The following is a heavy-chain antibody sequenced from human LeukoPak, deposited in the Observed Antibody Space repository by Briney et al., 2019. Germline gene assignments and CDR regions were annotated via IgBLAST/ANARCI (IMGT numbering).Heavy chain of an antibody. V-gene: IGHV3-21*01. CDR1: GSTFSSYS. CDR2: ISSSSSYI. D-gene: IGHD5-24*01. CDR3: ARDRAEESRDGYNYWDV. Sequence: GGSLRLSCAASGSTFSSYSMTWVRQAPGKGLEWVSSISSSSSYIYYADSLKGRFTISRDNAKNSLYLQMNSLRAEDTAVYYCARDRAEESRDGYNYWDVWGQGTTVTVSS. J-gene: IGHJ6*02.